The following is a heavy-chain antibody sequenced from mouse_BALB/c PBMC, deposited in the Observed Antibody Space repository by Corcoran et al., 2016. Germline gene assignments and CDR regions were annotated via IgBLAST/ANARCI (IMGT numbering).Heavy chain of an antibody. J-gene: IGHJ2*01. Sequence: DVQLPESGPGLVYPSQSLSLTCSVTGYSITSGYYWNWIRQFPGHKLVWMGYISYDGSNNYNPSLKNRISITRDTSKNQFFLKLNSVTTEDTATYYCASYYGRSYVDYWGQVTTLTVSA. CDR2: ISYDGSN. CDR3: ASYYGRSYVDY. D-gene: IGHD1-1*01. CDR1: GYSITSGYY. V-gene: IGHV3-6*02.